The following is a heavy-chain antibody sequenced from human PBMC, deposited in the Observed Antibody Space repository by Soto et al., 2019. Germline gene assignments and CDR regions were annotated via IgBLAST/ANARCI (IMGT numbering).Heavy chain of an antibody. D-gene: IGHD3-16*01. CDR3: ASNYAYAEGYYFYCIDV. V-gene: IGHV3-74*01. CDR1: GFTFRNYW. J-gene: IGHJ6*02. Sequence: EVQLVESGGGLVQPGGSLRLSCAASGFTFRNYWMHWVRQAPGKGLVWVSRVNSDGDTTYYADSVKGRFTISRDNAKNTLHLQRNSQGAEDTAVYYCASNYAYAEGYYFYCIDVWGQGTTVTVSS. CDR2: VNSDGDTT.